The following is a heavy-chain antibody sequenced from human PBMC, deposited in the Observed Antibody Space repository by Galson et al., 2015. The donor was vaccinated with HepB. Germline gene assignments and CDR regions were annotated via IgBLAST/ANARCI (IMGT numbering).Heavy chain of an antibody. CDR3: ARYPTYCGGDCRNSYYFDF. D-gene: IGHD2-21*02. J-gene: IGHJ4*02. CDR2: INAGNGNT. CDR1: GCTFTSYA. Sequence: SEKVSCKASGCTFTSYAMHWVRQAPGQRLEWMGWINAGNGNTKYSQKFQGRVNITRDTSASTAYMELSSLRSEDPAVYYCARYPTYCGGDCRNSYYFDFWGQGTLVTVSS. V-gene: IGHV1-3*01.